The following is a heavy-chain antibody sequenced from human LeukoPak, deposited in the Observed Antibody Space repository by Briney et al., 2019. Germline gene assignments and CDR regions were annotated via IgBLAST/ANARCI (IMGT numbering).Heavy chain of an antibody. D-gene: IGHD3-16*01. CDR3: ARDLTARGSFDY. J-gene: IGHJ4*02. V-gene: IGHV4-4*07. CDR1: GVSVTNYY. CDR2: NYPTGDT. Sequence: SETLSLTCSVSGVSVTNYYWSWVRQPAGKRLEWIGRNYPTGDTIYNPSLKSRVAMSVDMSKNHLSLKLTSVTAADAAVYYCARDLTARGSFDYWGQGILVSVSS.